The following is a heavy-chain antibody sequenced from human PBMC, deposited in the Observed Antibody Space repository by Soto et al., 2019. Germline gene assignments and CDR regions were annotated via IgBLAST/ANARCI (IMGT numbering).Heavy chain of an antibody. J-gene: IGHJ6*02. Sequence: ASVKVSCKASCYTSTSYGIRWLRKAPEQRREWMGWIRAYNGNTNYAQKIQGRVTMTTDTSTSTAYMELRSLRSEDTAVYYCARNLNTAMATSGYYGMDVWGQGTAVTVSS. CDR3: ARNLNTAMATSGYYGMDV. CDR2: IRAYNGNT. V-gene: IGHV1-18*04. D-gene: IGHD5-18*01. CDR1: CYTSTSYG.